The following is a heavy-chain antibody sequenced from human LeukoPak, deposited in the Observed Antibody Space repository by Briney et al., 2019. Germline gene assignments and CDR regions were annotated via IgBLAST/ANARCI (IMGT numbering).Heavy chain of an antibody. V-gene: IGHV4-30-2*01. CDR3: ARGIVVVVAATRALLNWFDP. D-gene: IGHD2-15*01. CDR2: IYHSGST. Sequence: PSQTLSLTCAVSGGSISSGGYSWSWIRQPPGKGLEWIGYIYHSGSTYYNPSLKSRVTISVDRSKNQFSLKLSSVTAADTAVYYCARGIVVVVAATRALLNWFDPWGQGTLVTVSS. J-gene: IGHJ5*02. CDR1: GGSISSGGYS.